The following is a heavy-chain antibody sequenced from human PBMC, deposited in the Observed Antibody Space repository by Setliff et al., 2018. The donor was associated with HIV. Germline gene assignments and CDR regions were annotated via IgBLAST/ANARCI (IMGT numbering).Heavy chain of an antibody. CDR3: AKTQGWHLINY. Sequence: PGGSLRLSCAASGFTFKTYGMHWVRQAPGKGLEWVAFIWFDGINKYYSDSVKGRFTVSRDNSKNTLYLQMNNLRTEDTAVYYCAKTQGWHLINYWGPGTLVTVSS. D-gene: IGHD6-19*01. J-gene: IGHJ4*02. CDR1: GFTFKTYG. CDR2: IWFDGINK. V-gene: IGHV3-30*02.